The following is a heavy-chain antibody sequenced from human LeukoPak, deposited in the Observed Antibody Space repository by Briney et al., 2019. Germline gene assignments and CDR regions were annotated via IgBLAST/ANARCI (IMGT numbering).Heavy chain of an antibody. D-gene: IGHD5-12*01. Sequence: PSETLSLTCTVSGGSISSYYWSWVRQPPGKGLEWVSAMNNGPGATFYRDSVRGRFTISRDDSKSTLYLQMNSLRAEDTGTYYCAKTHYDLLDVWGQGTTVTVSS. J-gene: IGHJ6*02. CDR1: GGSISSYY. CDR3: AKTHYDLLDV. CDR2: MNNGPGAT. V-gene: IGHV3-23*01.